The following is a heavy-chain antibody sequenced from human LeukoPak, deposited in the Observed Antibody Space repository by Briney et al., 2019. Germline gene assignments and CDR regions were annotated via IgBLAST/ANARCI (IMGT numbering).Heavy chain of an antibody. D-gene: IGHD3-10*01. CDR1: GFTVSNNY. Sequence: EGSLRLSCAASGFTVSNNYMSWVRQAPGKGLEWVSIIYTAGSTYYADSVKGRFTTSRDNSKNTLYLQMNSLRAEDTAVYYCANPYYSEFDYWGQGTLVTVSS. CDR3: ANPYYSEFDY. CDR2: IYTAGST. J-gene: IGHJ4*02. V-gene: IGHV3-66*01.